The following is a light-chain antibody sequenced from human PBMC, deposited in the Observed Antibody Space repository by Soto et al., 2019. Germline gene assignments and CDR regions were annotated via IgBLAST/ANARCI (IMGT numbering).Light chain of an antibody. J-gene: IGKJ1*01. V-gene: IGKV3-15*01. Sequence: EMVLTQSPGTLSLSPGERATLSCRASQTVSSARLAWFQQKPGQAPRLLIHGASTRAPGFPARFSGSGSGTDFTLTISSLQSEDFAVYYCQQYDNWPWTFGQGTKVDIK. CDR1: QTVSSA. CDR2: GAS. CDR3: QQYDNWPWT.